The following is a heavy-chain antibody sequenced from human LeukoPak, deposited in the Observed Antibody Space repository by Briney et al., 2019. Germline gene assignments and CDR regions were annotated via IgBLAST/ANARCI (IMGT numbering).Heavy chain of an antibody. V-gene: IGHV4-59*01. CDR2: IYYSGST. Sequence: SETLSLTCTVSGGSISSYYWSWIRQPPGKGLEWIGYIYYSGSTNYNPSLKSRVTISVDTSKNQFSLKLSSVTAADTAVYYCARGASSSWYGNNWLDPWGQGTLVTVSS. D-gene: IGHD6-13*01. J-gene: IGHJ5*02. CDR3: ARGASSSWYGNNWLDP. CDR1: GGSISSYY.